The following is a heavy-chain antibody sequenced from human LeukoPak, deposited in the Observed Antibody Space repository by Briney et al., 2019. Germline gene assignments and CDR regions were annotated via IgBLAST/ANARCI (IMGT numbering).Heavy chain of an antibody. J-gene: IGHJ3*02. CDR2: IYPGDSDT. CDR3: ARLGQMVRGVITAFDI. V-gene: IGHV5-51*01. Sequence: GESLKISCKGSGYSFTSYWIGWVRQMPGKGLEWMGIIYPGDSDTRYSPPFQGQVTISADKSISTAYLQWSSLKASDTAMYYCARLGQMVRGVITAFDIWGQGTMVTVSS. D-gene: IGHD3-10*01. CDR1: GYSFTSYW.